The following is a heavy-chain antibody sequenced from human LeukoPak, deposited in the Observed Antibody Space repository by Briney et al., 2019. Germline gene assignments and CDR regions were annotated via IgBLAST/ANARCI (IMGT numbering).Heavy chain of an antibody. V-gene: IGHV1-2*02. CDR1: GYTFTGYY. CDR3: ARSIAARGWYMDV. Sequence: GASVKVSRKASGYTFTGYYMHWVRQAPGQGLEWMGWINPNSGGTNYAQKFQGRVTMTRDTSISTAYMELSRLGSDDTAVYYCARSIAARGWYMDVWGKGTTVTVSS. D-gene: IGHD6-6*01. CDR2: INPNSGGT. J-gene: IGHJ6*03.